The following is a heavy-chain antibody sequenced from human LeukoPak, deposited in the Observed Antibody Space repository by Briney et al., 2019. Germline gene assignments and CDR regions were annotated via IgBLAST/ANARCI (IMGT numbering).Heavy chain of an antibody. CDR1: GFTFSSYA. Sequence: GGSLRLSCAASGFTFSSYAMHWVRQAPGKGLEWVAVISYDGSNKYYADSVKGRFTISRDNSKNTLYLQMNSLRAEDTAVYYCARDQGSWDGHYFDYWGQGTLVTVSS. CDR2: ISYDGSNK. D-gene: IGHD6-13*01. CDR3: ARDQGSWDGHYFDY. V-gene: IGHV3-30-3*01. J-gene: IGHJ4*02.